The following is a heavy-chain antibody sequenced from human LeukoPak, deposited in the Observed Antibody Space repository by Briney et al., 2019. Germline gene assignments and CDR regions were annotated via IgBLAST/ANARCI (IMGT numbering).Heavy chain of an antibody. V-gene: IGHV3-7*01. Sequence: PGGSLRLSCAASGFTFSSYWMSWVRQAPGKGLEWVANIKQDGSEKYYVDSVKGRFTISRDNAKNSLYLQMNSLRAEDTAVYYCARDSAIYDSGSYYSYNWFDPWGQGTLVTVSS. CDR1: GFTFSSYW. CDR3: ARDSAIYDSGSYYSYNWFDP. J-gene: IGHJ5*02. D-gene: IGHD3-10*01. CDR2: IKQDGSEK.